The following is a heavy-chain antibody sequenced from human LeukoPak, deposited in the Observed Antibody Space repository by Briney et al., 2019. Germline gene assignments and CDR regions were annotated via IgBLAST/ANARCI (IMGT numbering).Heavy chain of an antibody. CDR1: GYSFTSYW. CDR2: IYPGDSDT. V-gene: IGHV5-51*01. Sequence: GGSLKISCKGSGYSFTSYWIGWVRQMPGKGLEWMGIIYPGDSDTRYSPSFQGQVTISADKSISTAYLQWSSLKASDTAMYYCARIAHEIVEMATIRAYYYYGMDVWGQGTTVTVSS. D-gene: IGHD5-24*01. J-gene: IGHJ6*02. CDR3: ARIAHEIVEMATIRAYYYYGMDV.